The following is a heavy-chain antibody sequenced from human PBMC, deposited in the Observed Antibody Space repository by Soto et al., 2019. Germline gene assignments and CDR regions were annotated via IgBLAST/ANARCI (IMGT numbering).Heavy chain of an antibody. V-gene: IGHV4-34*01. Sequence: SETLSLTCAIYGGSFSGYYWTWIRQPPGTGLEWIGEINHSGSTNYNPSLKSRVTISVDTSKNQFSLKLTSVTAADSAVYYCARDKITGLFDYWGQCTLVTVSS. CDR1: GGSFSGYY. J-gene: IGHJ4*02. D-gene: IGHD2-8*02. CDR3: ARDKITGLFDY. CDR2: INHSGST.